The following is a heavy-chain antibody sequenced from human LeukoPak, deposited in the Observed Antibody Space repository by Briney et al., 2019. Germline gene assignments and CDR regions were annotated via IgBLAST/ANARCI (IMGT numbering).Heavy chain of an antibody. CDR3: ASQGVVPAAAEGY. D-gene: IGHD2-2*01. CDR2: IYSGGST. J-gene: IGHJ4*02. CDR1: GLTVSSKY. Sequence: GGSLRLSCAASGLTVSSKYMNWVRQAPGKGLEWVSVIYSGGSTYYADSVKGRFTISRDNSKNTLYLQMNSPRAEDTAVYYCASQGVVPAAAEGYWGQGTLVTVSS. V-gene: IGHV3-66*02.